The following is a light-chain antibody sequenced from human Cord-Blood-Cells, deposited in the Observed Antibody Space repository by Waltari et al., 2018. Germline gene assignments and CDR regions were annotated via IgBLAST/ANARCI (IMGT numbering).Light chain of an antibody. CDR2: GAT. J-gene: IGKJ2*01. CDR3: QQYNNWPYT. V-gene: IGKV3-15*01. CDR1: QSVSNN. Sequence: EIVMTQSPATLSVSPGERATLSCRASQSVSNNLAWYQQKPGQAPRLLNYGATTRATGIPARCSGSGSGTEFTLTISSLQSEDFAVYYCQQYNNWPYTFGQGTKLEIK.